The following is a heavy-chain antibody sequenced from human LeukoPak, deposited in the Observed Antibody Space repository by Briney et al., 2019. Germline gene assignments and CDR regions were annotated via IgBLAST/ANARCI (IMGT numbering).Heavy chain of an antibody. CDR3: AKDNDYRPNESYFWYFDL. CDR1: GFTFDDYA. Sequence: GGSLRLSCAASGFTFDDYAMHWVRQAPGKGLEWVSGISWNSDSIGYADSVKGRFTISRDNAKNPLYLQMNSLRAEDTALYYCAKDNDYRPNESYFWYFDLWGRGTLVTVSS. J-gene: IGHJ2*01. CDR2: ISWNSDSI. V-gene: IGHV3-9*01. D-gene: IGHD4-11*01.